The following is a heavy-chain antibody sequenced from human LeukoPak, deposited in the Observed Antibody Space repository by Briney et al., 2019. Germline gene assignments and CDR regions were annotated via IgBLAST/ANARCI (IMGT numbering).Heavy chain of an antibody. Sequence: GGSLRLSCVGSGFIFNSAWVGWVRQVPGKGLEWVGRIKSKRDGGSADYAAPVKDRFTISRDDSKNMLYLQMNSLKTEDTAVYYCTTGMASAGHDGYWGQGTLVTVSS. D-gene: IGHD6-13*01. CDR1: GFIFNSAW. CDR2: IKSKRDGGSA. J-gene: IGHJ4*02. CDR3: TTGMASAGHDGY. V-gene: IGHV3-15*01.